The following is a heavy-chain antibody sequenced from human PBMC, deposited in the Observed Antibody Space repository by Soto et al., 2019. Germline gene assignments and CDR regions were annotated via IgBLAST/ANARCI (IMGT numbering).Heavy chain of an antibody. CDR2: INPDSGGT. D-gene: IGHD3-3*01. J-gene: IGHJ2*01. CDR3: AREIRSGYYKYWYFDL. CDR1: GYTFTIYY. V-gene: IGHV1-2*02. Sequence: QVQLVQSGAEVKKPGASVKVSCKASGYTFTIYYMHWVRQAPGQGLEWMGWINPDSGGTKYAQKFQGGVTMTRDTSINTVYMELSRLRSDDTAVYSCAREIRSGYYKYWYFDLWGRGTLVTVSS.